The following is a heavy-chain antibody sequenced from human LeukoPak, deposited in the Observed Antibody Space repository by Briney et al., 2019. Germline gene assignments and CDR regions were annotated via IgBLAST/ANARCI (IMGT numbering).Heavy chain of an antibody. CDR2: IYYSGST. CDR1: GGSISSGGYY. D-gene: IGHD2-15*01. CDR3: ARPLSLGYCSGGSCYGRGAWFDR. Sequence: SETLSLTCTVSGGSISSGGYYWRWLRQHPGKGLEWIGYIYYSGSTYYNPSLKSRVTISVDKSKNQFSLKLRSVTAADTAVYYCARPLSLGYCSGGSCYGRGAWFDRWGQGTLVTVSS. J-gene: IGHJ5*02. V-gene: IGHV4-31*03.